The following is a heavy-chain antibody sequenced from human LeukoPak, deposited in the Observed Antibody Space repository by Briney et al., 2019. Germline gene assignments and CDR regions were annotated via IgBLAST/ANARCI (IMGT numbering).Heavy chain of an antibody. D-gene: IGHD5-18*01. CDR2: IIPIFGIA. V-gene: IGHV1-69*04. CDR1: GGTFSSYA. J-gene: IGHJ4*02. CDR3: ATGEPRGYSYGYYFDY. Sequence: SVKDSCKASGGTFSSYAISWVRQAPGQGLEWMGRIIPIFGIANYAQKFQGGVTITADKSTSTVYMELSSLRSEDTAVYYCATGEPRGYSYGYYFDYWGQGTLVTVPS.